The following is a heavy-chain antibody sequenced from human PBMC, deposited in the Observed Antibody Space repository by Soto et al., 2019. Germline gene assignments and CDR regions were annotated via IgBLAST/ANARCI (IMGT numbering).Heavy chain of an antibody. V-gene: IGHV3-48*01. CDR1: GFTFSSYS. CDR3: ARDQEGYDYIWGSYQAYYYYMDV. J-gene: IGHJ6*03. Sequence: GGSLRLSCAASGFTFSSYSMNWVRQAPGKGLEWVSYISSSSSTIYYADSVKGRFTISRDNAKNSLYLQMNSLRAEDTAVYYCARDQEGYDYIWGSYQAYYYYMDVWSKGTTVTVSS. CDR2: ISSSSSTI. D-gene: IGHD3-16*01.